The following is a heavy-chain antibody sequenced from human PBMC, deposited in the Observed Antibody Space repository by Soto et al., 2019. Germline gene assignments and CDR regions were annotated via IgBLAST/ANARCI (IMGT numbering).Heavy chain of an antibody. Sequence: SVKVSCKASGGTFSSYTISWVRQAPGQGLEWMGRIIPILGIANYAQKFQGRVTITADKSTSTAYMELSSLRSEDTAVYYCARERRSGGYVSRGHFDYWGQGTLVTVSS. D-gene: IGHD5-12*01. J-gene: IGHJ4*02. V-gene: IGHV1-69*04. CDR3: ARERRSGGYVSRGHFDY. CDR1: GGTFSSYT. CDR2: IIPILGIA.